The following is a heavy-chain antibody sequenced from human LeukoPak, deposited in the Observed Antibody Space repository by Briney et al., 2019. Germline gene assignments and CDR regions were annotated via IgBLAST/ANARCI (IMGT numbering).Heavy chain of an antibody. CDR3: AREFTHCSSTSCQDIVPTTDAYYFDY. CDR2: IKQDGSEK. Sequence: PGGSLRLSCAASGFTFSSYWMSWVRLAPGKGLEWVANIKQDGSEKYYVDSVKGRFTISRDNAKNSLYLQMNSLRAEDTAVYYCAREFTHCSSTSCQDIVPTTDAYYFDYWGQGTLVTVSS. D-gene: IGHD2-2*01. V-gene: IGHV3-7*01. J-gene: IGHJ4*02. CDR1: GFTFSSYW.